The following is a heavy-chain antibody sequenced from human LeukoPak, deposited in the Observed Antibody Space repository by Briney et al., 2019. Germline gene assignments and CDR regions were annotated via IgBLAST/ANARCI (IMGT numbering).Heavy chain of an antibody. CDR1: GTSFSPYY. Sequence: SETLSLTCAVSGTSFSPYYWSWIRQPPGKGLEWIGEVNHSGYTNDNPSLKSRVTISVDTSKNQFSLRLRSVTAADTAVYFCARMTTGHDFWGQGTLVTVSS. D-gene: IGHD4-17*01. V-gene: IGHV4-34*01. CDR3: ARMTTGHDF. CDR2: VNHSGYT. J-gene: IGHJ4*02.